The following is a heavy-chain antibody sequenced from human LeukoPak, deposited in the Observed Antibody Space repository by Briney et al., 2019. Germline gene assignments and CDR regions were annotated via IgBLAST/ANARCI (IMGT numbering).Heavy chain of an antibody. V-gene: IGHV3-21*01. CDR3: ARADYGDYGVDY. CDR1: GFAFSSSN. Sequence: GGSLRLSCAASGFAFSSSNLNWFRQAPGKGLELVSSITSDSYIYYADSLKGRFSISRDNAKNSLYLQMISLRAEDTAVYYCARADYGDYGVDYWGQGTLVTVSS. J-gene: IGHJ4*02. CDR2: ITSDSYI. D-gene: IGHD4-17*01.